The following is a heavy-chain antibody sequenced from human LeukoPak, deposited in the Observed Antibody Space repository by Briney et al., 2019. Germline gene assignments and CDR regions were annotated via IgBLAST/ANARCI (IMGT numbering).Heavy chain of an antibody. V-gene: IGHV3-53*01. J-gene: IGHJ4*02. Sequence: PGGSLRPSCAASGFTVSSNYMSWVRQAPGKGLEWVSVIYSGGSTYYADSVKGRFTISRDNSKNTLYLQMNSLRAEDTAVYYCARDPMDSSSSGDYWGQGTLVTVSS. D-gene: IGHD6-6*01. CDR1: GFTVSSNY. CDR2: IYSGGST. CDR3: ARDPMDSSSSGDY.